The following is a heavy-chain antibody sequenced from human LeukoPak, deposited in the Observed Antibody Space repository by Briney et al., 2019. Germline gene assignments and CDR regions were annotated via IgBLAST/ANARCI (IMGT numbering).Heavy chain of an antibody. CDR3: AMARSRVAGLRYFHH. V-gene: IGHV5-10-1*01. Sequence: GESLKISCQGSGYRFTSYWISWVRQMPGKGLEWMGRIDPSDSYTNYSPSFQGHVTISADKSISTAYLQWSSLEASDTAMYYCAMARSRVAGLRYFHHWGQGTLVTVSS. CDR2: IDPSDSYT. J-gene: IGHJ1*01. D-gene: IGHD6-19*01. CDR1: GYRFTSYW.